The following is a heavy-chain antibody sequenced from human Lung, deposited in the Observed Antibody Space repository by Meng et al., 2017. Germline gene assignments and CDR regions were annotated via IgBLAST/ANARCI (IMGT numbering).Heavy chain of an antibody. CDR3: ARAEDISAAGKLFGDY. D-gene: IGHD6-13*01. CDR2: TNPKSGDT. V-gene: IGHV1-2*06. CDR1: GYTFPDYW. Sequence: SVKVSCKASGYTFPDYWLHWVRRAPGQALEWMGRTNPKSGDTHYAQRFQGRVTMTVDTSISTAYMELSGLRSDDETMYYYARAEDISAAGKLFGDYWGQGTLVTVSS. J-gene: IGHJ4*02.